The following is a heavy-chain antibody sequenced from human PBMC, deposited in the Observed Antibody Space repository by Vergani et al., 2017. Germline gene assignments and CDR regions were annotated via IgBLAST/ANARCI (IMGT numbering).Heavy chain of an antibody. CDR2: FDPEDGET. J-gene: IGHJ2*01. CDR3: ATRGVMATTDWYFDL. CDR1: GYILTELS. D-gene: IGHD5-12*01. V-gene: IGHV1-24*01. Sequence: QVLLVQSGAEVKKPGASAMVSCKVSGYILTELSMPWVRQAPGKGPEWMGGFDPEDGETIYAQKFQGRVTMTEDTSTDTAYSERSSLRSEDTAVYYCATRGVMATTDWYFDLWGRGTLVTVSS.